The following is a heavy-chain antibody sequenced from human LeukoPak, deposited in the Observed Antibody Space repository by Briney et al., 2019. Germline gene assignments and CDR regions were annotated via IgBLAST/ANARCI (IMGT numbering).Heavy chain of an antibody. V-gene: IGHV4-34*01. CDR1: GGSFSGYY. CDR2: INHSGST. J-gene: IGHJ6*03. CDR3: ARTGGSFYFYYYMDV. D-gene: IGHD1-26*01. Sequence: SETLSLTCAVYGGSFSGYYWSWIRQPPGKGLEWIGEINHSGSTNYNPSLKSRVTISVDTSKNQFSLKLSSVTAADTALYYCARTGGSFYFYYYMDVWGKGTTVTVSS.